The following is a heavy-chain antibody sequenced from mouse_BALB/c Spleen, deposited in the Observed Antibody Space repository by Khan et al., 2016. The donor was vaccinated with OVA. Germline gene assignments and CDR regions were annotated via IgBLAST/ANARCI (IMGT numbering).Heavy chain of an antibody. V-gene: IGHV3-2*02. CDR3: TRGNYYGYYFDY. D-gene: IGHD1-1*01. CDR2: ISYSGVT. CDR1: GYSITSGYA. Sequence: VQLKESGPGLVKPSQSLSLTCTVTGYSITSGYAWYWIRQFPGNKLEWMGYISYSGVTSSTQSLKSRISITRNTSTNPFFMPLNSVTTEDTATYYCTRGNYYGYYFDYWGQGTTLTVSS. J-gene: IGHJ2*01.